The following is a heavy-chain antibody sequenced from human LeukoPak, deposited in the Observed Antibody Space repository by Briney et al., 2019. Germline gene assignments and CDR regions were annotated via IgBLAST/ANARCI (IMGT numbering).Heavy chain of an antibody. CDR1: GGSISSYY. D-gene: IGHD1-1*01. CDR2: IYYSGST. CDR3: ARHSTASGYLNYFVY. V-gene: IGHV4-59*08. J-gene: IGHJ4*02. Sequence: PSETLSLTCTVSGGSISSYYWGWIRQPPGKGLEWIGYIYYSGSTNYNPSLKSRVTISVDTSKNQFSLKLSSVTAADTAVYYCARHSTASGYLNYFVYWGQGTLVTVSS.